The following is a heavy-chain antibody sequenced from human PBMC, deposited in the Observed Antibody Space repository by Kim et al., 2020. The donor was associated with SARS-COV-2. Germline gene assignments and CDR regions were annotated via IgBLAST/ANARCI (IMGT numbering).Heavy chain of an antibody. V-gene: IGHV3-23*01. D-gene: IGHD4-17*01. J-gene: IGHJ2*01. CDR3: AKCPGDYMVWHLDL. CDR2: ISGSGGRT. CDR1: GFTFSNYA. Sequence: GGSLRLSCAASGFTFSNYAMTWVRQSPGKGLEWVAAISGSGGRTQYADSVKGRFTMSRDNSKNTLYLQMNSLRAEDTAVYHCAKCPGDYMVWHLDLWGRG.